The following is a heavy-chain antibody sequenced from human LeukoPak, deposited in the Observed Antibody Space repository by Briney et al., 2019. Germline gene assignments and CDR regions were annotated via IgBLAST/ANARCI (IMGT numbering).Heavy chain of an antibody. CDR2: IYTSGGT. CDR1: GGSFRSYY. V-gene: IGHV4-4*07. J-gene: IGHJ5*02. D-gene: IGHD1-26*01. Sequence: SETLSLTWTVSGGSFRSYYWSWIRQRAGKGLEWIGRIYTSGGTNYNPSLKRRVTMSVDTSKNQFSLKLSSVAAAHTAVYYCAREGGFSGSYYVIGFAGSSTFDPWGQRTLVTVSS. CDR3: AREGGFSGSYYVIGFAGSSTFDP.